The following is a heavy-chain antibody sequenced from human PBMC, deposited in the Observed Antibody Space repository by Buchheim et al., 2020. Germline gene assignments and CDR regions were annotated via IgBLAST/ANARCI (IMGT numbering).Heavy chain of an antibody. V-gene: IGHV4-30-4*01. J-gene: IGHJ6*02. CDR2: IYYSGST. Sequence: QVQLQESGPGLVKPSQTLSLTCTVSGGSISSGDYYWSWIRQPPGKGLEWIGYIYYSGSTYYNPSLKSRVTISVDTSKNQFSLKLSSETAADTAVYYCARVETYYDILTGYPTSYGMDVWGQGTT. CDR1: GGSISSGDYY. CDR3: ARVETYYDILTGYPTSYGMDV. D-gene: IGHD3-9*01.